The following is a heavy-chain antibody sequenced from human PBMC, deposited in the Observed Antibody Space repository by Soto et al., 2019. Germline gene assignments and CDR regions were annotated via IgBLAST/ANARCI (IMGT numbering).Heavy chain of an antibody. J-gene: IGHJ6*02. V-gene: IGHV4-59*12. CDR3: ARDLRDGDYESYGMDF. CDR1: GGSISSYY. CDR2: ISYSGST. Sequence: SETLSLTCTVSGGSISSYYWSWIRQPPGKGLEWIGYISYSGSTNYNPSLKSRVTISVDTSKNQFSLKLSSVTAADTAVYYCARDLRDGDYESYGMDFWGQGTTVTVSS. D-gene: IGHD4-17*01.